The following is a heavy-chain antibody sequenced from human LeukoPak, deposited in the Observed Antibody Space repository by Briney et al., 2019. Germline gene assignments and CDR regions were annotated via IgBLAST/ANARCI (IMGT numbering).Heavy chain of an antibody. Sequence: GGSLRLSCADSGFRLSVFNISWVRQAPGRGLEWVSSISSDSDDIYYEESLKGRLTSSRDNADNSVFLQMNIQRADDTAMYYCARVRATNSHYESNAYYGAFDIWGQGTLVAVSS. D-gene: IGHD3-22*01. CDR2: ISSDSDDI. J-gene: IGHJ3*02. CDR3: ARVRATNSHYESNAYYGAFDI. V-gene: IGHV3-21*03. CDR1: GFRLSVFN.